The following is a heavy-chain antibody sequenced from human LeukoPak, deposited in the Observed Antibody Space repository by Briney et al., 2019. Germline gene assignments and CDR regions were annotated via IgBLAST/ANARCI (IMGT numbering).Heavy chain of an antibody. V-gene: IGHV4-59*01. Sequence: RPSETLSLTCTVSGGSISSYYWSWIRQPPGKGLEWIGYIYYSGSTNYNPSLKSRVTISVDTSENQFSLKLSSVTAADTAVYYCARVKGYYGKIDYWGQGTLVTVSS. J-gene: IGHJ4*02. CDR1: GGSISSYY. CDR2: IYYSGST. D-gene: IGHD3-3*01. CDR3: ARVKGYYGKIDY.